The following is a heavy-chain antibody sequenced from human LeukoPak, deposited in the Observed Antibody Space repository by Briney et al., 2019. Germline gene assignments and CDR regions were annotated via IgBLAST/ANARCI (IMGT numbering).Heavy chain of an antibody. J-gene: IGHJ4*02. D-gene: IGHD3-10*01. CDR2: ISSSSSYI. Sequence: GGSLRLSCAASGFTFSSYSMNWVRQAPGKGLEWVSSISSSSSYICYADSVKGRFTISRDNAKNSLYLQMNSLRAEDTAIYYCAKRPIFGELLYYFDYWGQGTLVTVSS. V-gene: IGHV3-21*04. CDR1: GFTFSSYS. CDR3: AKRPIFGELLYYFDY.